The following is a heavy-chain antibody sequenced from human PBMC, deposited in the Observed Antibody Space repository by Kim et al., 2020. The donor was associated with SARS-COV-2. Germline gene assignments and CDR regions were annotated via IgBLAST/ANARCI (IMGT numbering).Heavy chain of an antibody. D-gene: IGHD6-13*01. Sequence: YSPSFQGNVTISADKSISTAYLQWSSLKASDTAMYYCARQGIAARYNWFDPWGQGTLVTVSS. J-gene: IGHJ5*02. V-gene: IGHV5-10-1*01. CDR3: ARQGIAARYNWFDP.